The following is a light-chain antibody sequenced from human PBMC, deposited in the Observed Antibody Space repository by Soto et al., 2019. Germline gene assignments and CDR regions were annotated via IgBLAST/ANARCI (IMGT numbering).Light chain of an antibody. CDR2: AAS. CDR1: QSISTY. Sequence: DIQMTQSPSSLSASVEDRVIITCLASQSISTYLNWYQQKPGKAAELMIFAASSLQSGVTSRFSGSGSETDFTLTIITLQPEDFATYYCQQSYSTPPTFGEGTKVDI. CDR3: QQSYSTPPT. J-gene: IGKJ4*01. V-gene: IGKV1-39*01.